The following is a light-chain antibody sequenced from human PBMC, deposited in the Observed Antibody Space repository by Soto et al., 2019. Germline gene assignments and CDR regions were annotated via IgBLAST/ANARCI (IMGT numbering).Light chain of an antibody. V-gene: IGKV3-15*01. CDR3: QQYKNSYT. CDR2: TAS. CDR1: QNVGSS. J-gene: IGKJ2*01. Sequence: EIVMTQSPATLSVSPGERATLSCRASQNVGSSLAWYQQKPGQPPRLLIQTASTRATGIPARFSGSGSGTEFPLTISSLQSEDFAVYYCQQYKNSYTFGQGTKLEIK.